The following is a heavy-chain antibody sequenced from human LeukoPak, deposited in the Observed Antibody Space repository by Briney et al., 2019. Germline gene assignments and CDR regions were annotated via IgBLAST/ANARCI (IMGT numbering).Heavy chain of an antibody. CDR2: IYHSGST. J-gene: IGHJ4*02. V-gene: IGHV4-38-2*01. CDR3: ARRSTSTYYFDY. Sequence: SETLSLTCAVSGYSISSGYYWGWIRPPPGKGLEWIGSIYHSGSTYYNPSLKSRVTISVDTSKNQFSLKLSSVTAADTAVYYCARRSTSTYYFDYWGQGTLVTVSS. D-gene: IGHD2-2*01. CDR1: GYSISSGYY.